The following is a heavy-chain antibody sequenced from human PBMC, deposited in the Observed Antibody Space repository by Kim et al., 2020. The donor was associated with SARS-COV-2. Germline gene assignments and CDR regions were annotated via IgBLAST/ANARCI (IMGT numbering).Heavy chain of an antibody. D-gene: IGHD3-10*01. V-gene: IGHV3-48*02. CDR3: ARLKVWSDSYHYPMDV. J-gene: IGHJ6*01. Sequence: GGSLRLSCGASGFALSRFSMNWVRQAPGKGLEWLSFIISTGSTEYYADSVKGRFTISRDNAKNSLYLQMNSLRDEDTAVYYCARLKVWSDSYHYPMDVWG. CDR1: GFALSRFS. CDR2: IISTGSTE.